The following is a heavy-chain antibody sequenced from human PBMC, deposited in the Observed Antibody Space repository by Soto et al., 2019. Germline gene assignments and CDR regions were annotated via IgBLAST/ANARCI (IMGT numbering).Heavy chain of an antibody. D-gene: IGHD3-16*01. Sequence: ASVKVSCKASGYTFTGYYMHWVRQAPGQGLEWMGWINPNSGGTNYAQKFQGWVTMTRDTSISTAYMELSRLRSDDTAVYYCARDLSGTLNRYVPDSYYGMDVWGQGTTVTVSS. V-gene: IGHV1-2*04. J-gene: IGHJ6*02. CDR3: ARDLSGTLNRYVPDSYYGMDV. CDR1: GYTFTGYY. CDR2: INPNSGGT.